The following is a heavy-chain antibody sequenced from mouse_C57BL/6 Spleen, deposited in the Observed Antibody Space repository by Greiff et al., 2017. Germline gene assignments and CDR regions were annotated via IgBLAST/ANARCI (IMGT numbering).Heavy chain of an antibody. Sequence: EVQLVESGPGLVKPSQSLSLTCSVTGYSITSGYYWNWIRQFPGNKLEWMGYISYDGSNNYNPSLKNRISITRDTSKNQFFLKLNSVTTEDTATYYCAREAYYYGFDYWGQGTTLTVSS. J-gene: IGHJ2*01. CDR2: ISYDGSN. CDR3: AREAYYYGFDY. D-gene: IGHD1-1*01. V-gene: IGHV3-6*01. CDR1: GYSITSGYY.